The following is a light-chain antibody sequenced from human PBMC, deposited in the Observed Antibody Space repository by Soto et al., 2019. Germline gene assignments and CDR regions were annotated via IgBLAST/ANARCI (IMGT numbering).Light chain of an antibody. V-gene: IGKV3-15*01. CDR1: QSVSSN. CDR3: QQYNNWRPWT. CDR2: GAS. J-gene: IGKJ1*01. Sequence: EIVMTQSPATLSVSPGERATLSCRASQSVSSNLAWYQQKPGQAPRLLIYGASTRATGIPARFSGSGSGTAFTLIISSLQSEDFAVYYCQQYNNWRPWTFGQGTKVEIK.